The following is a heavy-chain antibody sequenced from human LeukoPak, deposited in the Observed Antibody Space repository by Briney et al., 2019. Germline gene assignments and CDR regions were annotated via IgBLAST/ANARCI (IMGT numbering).Heavy chain of an antibody. Sequence: GGSLRLSCAASGFTFSSYAMSWVRQAPGKGLEWVSVIYSGGSTYYADSVKGRFTISRDNSKNTLYLQMNSLRAEDTAVYYCARGPDTRVGWFDPWGQGTLVTVSS. CDR2: IYSGGST. D-gene: IGHD5-18*01. CDR3: ARGPDTRVGWFDP. V-gene: IGHV3-53*01. J-gene: IGHJ5*02. CDR1: GFTFSSYA.